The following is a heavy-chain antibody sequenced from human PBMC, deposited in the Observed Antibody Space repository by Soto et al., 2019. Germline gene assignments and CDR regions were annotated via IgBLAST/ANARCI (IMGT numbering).Heavy chain of an antibody. CDR3: ARERFHSSSWYENYYYYGMDV. CDR2: IWYDGSNK. D-gene: IGHD6-13*01. Sequence: GGSLRLSCAASGFTFSSYGMHWVRQAPGKGLEWVAVIWYDGSNKYYADSVKGRFTISRDNSKNTLYLQMNSLRAEDTAVYYCARERFHSSSWYENYYYYGMDVWGQGTTVTVSS. CDR1: GFTFSSYG. V-gene: IGHV3-33*01. J-gene: IGHJ6*02.